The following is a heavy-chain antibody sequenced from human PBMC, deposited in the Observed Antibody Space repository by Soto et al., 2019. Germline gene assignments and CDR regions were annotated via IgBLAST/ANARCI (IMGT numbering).Heavy chain of an antibody. D-gene: IGHD2-15*01. CDR1: GFTFSTYT. V-gene: IGHV3-48*02. CDR3: VAATSFDY. Sequence: ESGGGLVQPGGSLRLSCAASGFTFSTYTMNWVRQSPGKGLEWISYISSGSHTIYYADSVKGRFTISRDNAKNSLYLQMNSLRDEDTAVYYCVAATSFDYWGQGTLVTVSS. J-gene: IGHJ4*02. CDR2: ISSGSHTI.